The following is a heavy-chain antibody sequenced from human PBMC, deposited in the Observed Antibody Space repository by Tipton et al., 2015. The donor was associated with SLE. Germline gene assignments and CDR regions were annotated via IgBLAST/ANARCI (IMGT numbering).Heavy chain of an antibody. Sequence: SLRLSCVASGFSFSSYWMSWVRQVPGKGLEWVANMNQDGNEKYYVDSVKGRFTISRDNAKNSLFLQMNSLRAEDTAVYYCASSYSGYAYAFDIWGQGTMVTVSS. D-gene: IGHD5-12*01. CDR2: MNQDGNEK. CDR3: ASSYSGYAYAFDI. CDR1: GFSFSSYW. J-gene: IGHJ3*02. V-gene: IGHV3-7*01.